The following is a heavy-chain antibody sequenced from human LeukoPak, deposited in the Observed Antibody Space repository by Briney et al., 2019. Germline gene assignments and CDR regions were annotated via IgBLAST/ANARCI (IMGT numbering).Heavy chain of an antibody. J-gene: IGHJ3*02. V-gene: IGHV4-61*02. CDR3: ARARLKSDLDAFDI. Sequence: PSETLSLTCTVSGGSISSGSYYWSWIRQPAGKGLEWIGRIYTSGSTNYNPSLKSRVTISVDTSKNQFSLKLSSVTAADTAVYYCARARLKSDLDAFDIWGQGTMVTVSS. D-gene: IGHD3-3*01. CDR1: GGSISSGSYY. CDR2: IYTSGST.